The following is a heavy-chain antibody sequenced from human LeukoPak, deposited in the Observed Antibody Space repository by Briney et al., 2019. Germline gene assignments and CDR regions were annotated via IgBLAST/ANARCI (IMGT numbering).Heavy chain of an antibody. CDR1: GFTFSSYA. V-gene: IGHV3-23*01. J-gene: IGHJ4*02. Sequence: GGSQRLSCAASGFTFSSYAMSWVRQAPGKGLEWVSVISGSGGSTYYADSVKGRFTISRDNSKNTLYLQMKSLRAEDTAVYYCAKGGLLVASFDYWGQGTLVTVSS. CDR3: AKGGLLVASFDY. D-gene: IGHD5-12*01. CDR2: ISGSGGST.